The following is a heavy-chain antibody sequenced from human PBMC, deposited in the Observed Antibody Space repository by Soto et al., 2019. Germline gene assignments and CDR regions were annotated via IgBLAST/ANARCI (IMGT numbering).Heavy chain of an antibody. D-gene: IGHD7-27*01. CDR2: INAGYGNT. V-gene: IGHV1-3*01. CDR1: GYTFSSYA. CDR3: ARDTGDGTFDF. J-gene: IGHJ4*02. Sequence: QVHLVQSGAEVRKPGASVKVSCKASGYTFSSYAMHWVRQAPGQRRGWMGWINAGYGNTKSSQKFQDRVTISRETSASTAYMEVTSLRSEDTAVYYCARDTGDGTFDFWGQGTLVTVSS.